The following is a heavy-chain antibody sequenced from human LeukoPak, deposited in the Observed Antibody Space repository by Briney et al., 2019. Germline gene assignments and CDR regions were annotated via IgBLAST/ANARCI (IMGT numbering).Heavy chain of an antibody. CDR1: GYTFTSYD. Sequence: ASVKVSCKASGYTFTSYDINWVRQATGQGLEWMGWMNPNSGNTGYAQKLQGRVTMTTDTSTSTAYMELRSLRSDDTAVYYCAREGGYCSSTSCYWYYYYMDVWGKGTTVTISS. J-gene: IGHJ6*03. V-gene: IGHV1-8*01. CDR2: MNPNSGNT. D-gene: IGHD2-2*01. CDR3: AREGGYCSSTSCYWYYYYMDV.